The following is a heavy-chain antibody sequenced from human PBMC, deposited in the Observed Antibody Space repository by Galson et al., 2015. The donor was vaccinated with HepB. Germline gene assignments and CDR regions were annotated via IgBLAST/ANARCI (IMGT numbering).Heavy chain of an antibody. D-gene: IGHD3-22*01. Sequence: PALVKPTQTLTLTCSFSGFSLTTRGMCVSWIRPAPGKALEWLARIDWDDDKYYSTSLKTRLTISKDTSKNQVVLTMTNMHPVDTATYYCARTLLLARTKNWLDPWGQGTPVTVSS. CDR2: IDWDDDK. V-gene: IGHV2-70*11. J-gene: IGHJ5*02. CDR3: ARTLLLARTKNWLDP. CDR1: GFSLTTRGMC.